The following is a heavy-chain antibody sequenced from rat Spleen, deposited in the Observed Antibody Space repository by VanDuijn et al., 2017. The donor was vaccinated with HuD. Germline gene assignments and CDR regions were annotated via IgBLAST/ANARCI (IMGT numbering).Heavy chain of an antibody. J-gene: IGHJ2*01. CDR2: IANTGDYT. V-gene: IGHV5-31*01. CDR1: GFTFDNYW. Sequence: EVQLVESGGGLMQPGRSLKLSCVASGFTFDNYWMTWIRQAPGKGLEWVASIANTGDYTYYPDSMKGRFTISRDNAKNTLYLQMDSLRSEDTATYYCTSNNCDYWGQGVMVTVSS. CDR3: TSNNCDY. D-gene: IGHD1-10*01.